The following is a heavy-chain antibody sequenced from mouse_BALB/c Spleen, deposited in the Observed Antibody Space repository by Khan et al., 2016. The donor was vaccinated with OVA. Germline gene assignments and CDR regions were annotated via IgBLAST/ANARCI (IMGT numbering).Heavy chain of an antibody. Sequence: EVELVESGGGLVQPGGSRKLSCAASGFTFSSFGMHWVRRAPKQGLEWVAYMSSGSGTLYYVDTVKGRFTISRDNSKNTAFLQMTSLRSEDTAMYYCARSGGNFHWYFDVWGAGTSVTVSS. CDR3: ARSGGNFHWYFDV. V-gene: IGHV5-17*02. CDR1: GFTFSSFG. CDR2: MSSGSGTL. J-gene: IGHJ1*01. D-gene: IGHD2-1*01.